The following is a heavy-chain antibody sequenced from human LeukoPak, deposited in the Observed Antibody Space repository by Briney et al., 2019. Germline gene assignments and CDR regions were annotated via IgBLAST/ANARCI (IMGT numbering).Heavy chain of an antibody. J-gene: IGHJ4*02. D-gene: IGHD3-10*01. Sequence: ASVKVSCKASGYTFTGFYIHWVRQAPGQGLEWMGWINPNSGGTNYAQKFQGRVTMTRDTSISTAYMELSRLRSDDTAVYYCARVAYYGSGSYFSFWDQGTLVTVSS. V-gene: IGHV1-2*02. CDR1: GYTFTGFY. CDR2: INPNSGGT. CDR3: ARVAYYGSGSYFSF.